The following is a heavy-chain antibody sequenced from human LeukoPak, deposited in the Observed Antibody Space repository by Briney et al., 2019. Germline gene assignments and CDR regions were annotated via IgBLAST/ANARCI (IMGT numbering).Heavy chain of an antibody. CDR3: ARGITMVRGVIMPKNYFDY. CDR1: GYTFTGYY. J-gene: IGHJ4*02. CDR2: INPNSGGT. V-gene: IGHV1-2*02. Sequence: ASVKVSCKASGYTFTGYYMHWVRQAPGQGLEGMGWINPNSGGTNYAQKFQGRVTMTRDTSISTAYMELSRLRSDDTAVYYCARGITMVRGVIMPKNYFDYWGQGTLVTVSS. D-gene: IGHD3-10*01.